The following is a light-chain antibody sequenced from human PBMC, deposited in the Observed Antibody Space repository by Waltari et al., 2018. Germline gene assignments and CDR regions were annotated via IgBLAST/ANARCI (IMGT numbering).Light chain of an antibody. Sequence: EIVLTQSPGTLPLSPGERATLSCRASQAIRSNYLAWYQQKPGQAPRLLIYGASNRAPGIPARFSGSGSGADFTLTISRLEPEDFAVYYCHQYHTSSWTFGQGTKVEIK. V-gene: IGKV3-20*01. CDR1: QAIRSNY. CDR2: GAS. J-gene: IGKJ1*01. CDR3: HQYHTSSWT.